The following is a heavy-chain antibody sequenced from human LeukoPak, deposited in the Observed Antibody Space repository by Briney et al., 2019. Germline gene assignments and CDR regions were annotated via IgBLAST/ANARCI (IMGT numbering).Heavy chain of an antibody. CDR1: GYTFTGYY. CDR3: AREGSHYYYYMDV. D-gene: IGHD1-26*01. V-gene: IGHV1-2*02. Sequence: APVKVSCKASGYTFTGYYMHWVRQAPGQGLEWMGWINSNSGGTNYAQKFQGRVTMTRDTSISTAYMELSRLRSDDTAVYYCAREGSHYYYYMDVWGKGTTVTISS. CDR2: INSNSGGT. J-gene: IGHJ6*03.